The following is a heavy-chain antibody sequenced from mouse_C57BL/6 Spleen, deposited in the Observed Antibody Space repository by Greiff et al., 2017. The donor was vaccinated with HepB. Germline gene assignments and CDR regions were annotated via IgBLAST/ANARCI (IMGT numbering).Heavy chain of an antibody. J-gene: IGHJ2*01. CDR2: IYPGDGDT. CDR3: ARSSITTVVPFDY. D-gene: IGHD1-1*01. CDR1: GYAFSSYW. V-gene: IGHV1-80*01. Sequence: QVQLQQSGAELVKPGASVKISCKASGYAFSSYWMNWVKQRPGKGLEWIGQIYPGDGDTNDNGKFKGKATLTADKSSSTAYMQLSSLTSEDSAVYCCARSSITTVVPFDYWGQGTTLTVSS.